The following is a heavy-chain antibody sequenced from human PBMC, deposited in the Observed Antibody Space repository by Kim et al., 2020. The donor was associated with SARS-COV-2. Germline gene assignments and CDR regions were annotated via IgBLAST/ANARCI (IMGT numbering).Heavy chain of an antibody. CDR2: ISGSGGST. D-gene: IGHD3-9*01. V-gene: IGHV3-23*01. Sequence: GGSLRLSCAASGFTFSSYAMSWVRQAPGKGLEWVSAISGSGGSTYYADSVKGRFTISRDNSKNTLYLQMNSLRAEDTAVYYCAKVHLGVLRYFDWLLAPGSGDAFDIWGQGTMVTVSS. J-gene: IGHJ3*02. CDR3: AKVHLGVLRYFDWLLAPGSGDAFDI. CDR1: GFTFSSYA.